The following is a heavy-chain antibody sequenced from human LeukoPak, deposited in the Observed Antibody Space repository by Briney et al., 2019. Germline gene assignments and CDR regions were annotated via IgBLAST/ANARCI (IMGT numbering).Heavy chain of an antibody. CDR1: GLSFTTKA. CDR2: ISLDGKNE. CDR3: AAHLGSGWHLDY. V-gene: IGHV3-30*04. J-gene: IGHJ4*02. D-gene: IGHD6-19*01. Sequence: GGSLRLSCVASGLSFTTKAMHRVRQAPGEGLEWMSYISLDGKNESYADSVRGRFTISRDNSRNTVYLQMNSLRPEDTAVYYCAAHLGSGWHLDYWGQGIRVTVSP.